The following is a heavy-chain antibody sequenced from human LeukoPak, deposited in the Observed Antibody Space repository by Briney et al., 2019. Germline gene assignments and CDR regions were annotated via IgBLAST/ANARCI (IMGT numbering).Heavy chain of an antibody. CDR3: AVLRYFDWLSLSRYYYGMDV. CDR2: ISYDGSNK. V-gene: IGHV3-30*03. CDR1: GFTVSSNY. Sequence: PGGSLRLSCAASGFTVSSNYMSWVRQAPGKGLEWVAVISYDGSNKYYADSVKGRFTISRDNSKNTLYLQMNSLRAEDTAVYYCAVLRYFDWLSLSRYYYGMDVWGQGTTVTVSS. D-gene: IGHD3-9*01. J-gene: IGHJ6*02.